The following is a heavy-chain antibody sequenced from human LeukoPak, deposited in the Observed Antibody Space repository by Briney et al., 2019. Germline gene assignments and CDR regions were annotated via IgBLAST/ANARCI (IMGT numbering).Heavy chain of an antibody. J-gene: IGHJ6*03. D-gene: IGHD5-12*01. CDR1: GYSISSGYY. CDR2: IYHSGST. CDR3: ARDGSGYDAWFYYYYMDV. V-gene: IGHV4-38-2*02. Sequence: SETLSLTCTVSGYSISSGYYWGWIRQPPGKGLEWIGSIYHSGSTYYNPSLKSRVTISVDTSKNQFSLKLSAVTAADTAVYYCARDGSGYDAWFYYYYMDVWGKGTTVTVSS.